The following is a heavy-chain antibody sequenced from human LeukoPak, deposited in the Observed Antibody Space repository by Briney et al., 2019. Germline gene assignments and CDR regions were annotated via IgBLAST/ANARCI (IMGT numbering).Heavy chain of an antibody. CDR2: IYDDGRT. CDR1: GFTVNRNY. D-gene: IGHD4-17*01. CDR3: ARDQFMTTGLY. J-gene: IGHJ4*02. Sequence: GGSLRLSCAVSGFTVNRNYMSWVRQAPGKGLEWVSVIYDDGRTYYADSVKGRFIISRDNSKNTLFLQMNNLRAEDTAAYYCARDQFMTTGLYWGQGTLVTVSS. V-gene: IGHV3-53*01.